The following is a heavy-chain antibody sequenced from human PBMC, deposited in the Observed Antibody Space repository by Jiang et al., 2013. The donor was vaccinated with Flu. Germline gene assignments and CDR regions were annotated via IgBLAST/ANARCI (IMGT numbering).Heavy chain of an antibody. CDR1: GDSVSSNSAA. J-gene: IGHJ6*02. D-gene: IGHD5-24*01. Sequence: SQTLSLTCAISGDSVSSNSAAWNWIRQSPSRGLEWLGRTYYRSKWYNDYAVSVKSRITINPDTSKNQFSLQLNSVTPEDTAVYYCARANPVEMEGGYYYYGMDVWGQGPRSPSP. CDR2: TYYRSKWYN. CDR3: ARANPVEMEGGYYYYGMDV. V-gene: IGHV6-1*01.